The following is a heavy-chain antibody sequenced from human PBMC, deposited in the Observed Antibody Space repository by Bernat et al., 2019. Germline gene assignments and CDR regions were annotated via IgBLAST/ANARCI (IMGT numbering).Heavy chain of an antibody. CDR1: GFTFSSYA. D-gene: IGHD6-6*01. CDR3: ARGLRGGGGSSSELDY. CDR2: ISYDGSNK. V-gene: IGHV3-30-3*01. Sequence: QVQLVESGGGVVQPGRSLRLSCAASGFTFSSYAMHWVRQAPGKGLEWVAVISYDGSNKYYPDSVKGRLTISRDNSKNTLYLKRNSRGAEDTAVYYCARGLRGGGGSSSELDYWGQGTLVTVSS. J-gene: IGHJ4*02.